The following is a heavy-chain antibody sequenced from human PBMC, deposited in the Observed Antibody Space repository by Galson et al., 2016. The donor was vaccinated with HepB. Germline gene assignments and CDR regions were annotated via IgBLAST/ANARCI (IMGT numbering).Heavy chain of an antibody. V-gene: IGHV4-59*01. CDR2: IYNNGNT. Sequence: SETLSLTCAVSGDSISTYYWSWIRQPPGRGLEWIGYIYNNGNTNYNPSLKSRVLISVDTFKNQFSLSLSSVAAADTAVYYCARSILKTGTYFDHFYYGTDVWGQGTTVTVSS. CDR1: GDSISTYY. D-gene: IGHD3-10*01. CDR3: ARSILKTGTYFDHFYYGTDV. J-gene: IGHJ6*02.